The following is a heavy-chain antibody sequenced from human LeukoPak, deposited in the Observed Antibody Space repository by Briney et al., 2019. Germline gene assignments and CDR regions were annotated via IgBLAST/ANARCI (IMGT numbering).Heavy chain of an antibody. D-gene: IGHD5-24*01. CDR1: GGTFSSYA. Sequence: SVKVSCKASGGTFSSYAVSWVRQAPGQGLEWMGGIIPIFGTANYAQKFQGRVTITADESTSTAYMELSSLRSEDTAVYYCAIRDGYNYGTFDYWGQGTLVTVSS. V-gene: IGHV1-69*13. CDR2: IIPIFGTA. CDR3: AIRDGYNYGTFDY. J-gene: IGHJ4*02.